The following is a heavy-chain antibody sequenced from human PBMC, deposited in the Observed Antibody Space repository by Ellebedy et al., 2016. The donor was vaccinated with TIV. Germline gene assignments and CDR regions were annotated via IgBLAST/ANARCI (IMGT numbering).Heavy chain of an antibody. CDR1: GGAVGSGLYS. D-gene: IGHD3-10*01. J-gene: IGHJ3*02. Sequence: LRLSCAVSGGAVGSGLYSWSWIRQPPGKGLEWIGYIYQSGSTYYSPSLKSRVTISMDRSKSHFSLTLTSVTAADTAVYYCARGMKGSGSYSTFDIWGQGTMVIVSS. CDR3: ARGMKGSGSYSTFDI. CDR2: IYQSGST. V-gene: IGHV4-30-2*01.